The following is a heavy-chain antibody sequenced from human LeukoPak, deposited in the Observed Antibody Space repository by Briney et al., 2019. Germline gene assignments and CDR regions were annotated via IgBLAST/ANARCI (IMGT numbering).Heavy chain of an antibody. J-gene: IGHJ4*02. Sequence: GGSLRLSCAASGFTVSSNYMSWVRQAPGKGLEWVSIIESDGGTYYAGSVRGRFTIARDNSRNTLYLQMSRLRAEDTAVYFCVRTINYSFDYWGQGTLVTVSS. V-gene: IGHV3-66*01. D-gene: IGHD1-1*01. CDR1: GFTVSSNY. CDR3: VRTINYSFDY. CDR2: IESDGGT.